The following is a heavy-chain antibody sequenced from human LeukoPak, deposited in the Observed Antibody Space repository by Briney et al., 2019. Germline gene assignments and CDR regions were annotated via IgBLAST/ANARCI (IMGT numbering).Heavy chain of an antibody. CDR3: ARDAQYSSARNFDY. CDR1: GYTFSNYD. CDR2: MNPRSGNK. Sequence: ASVRVSCKASGYTFSNYDINWVRQATGQGLEWMGWMNPRSGNKGYVDKFQGRVSMTVDTSINTAYLELSGLRSEDTAVYFCARDAQYSSARNFDYWGQGTVVTVSS. D-gene: IGHD3-22*01. V-gene: IGHV1-8*01. J-gene: IGHJ4*02.